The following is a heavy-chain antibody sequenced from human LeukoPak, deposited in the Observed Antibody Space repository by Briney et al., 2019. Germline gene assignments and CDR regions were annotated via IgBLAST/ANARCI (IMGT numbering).Heavy chain of an antibody. CDR1: GGSFSGYY. CDR2: INHSGST. J-gene: IGHJ4*02. V-gene: IGHV4-34*01. Sequence: SETLSLTCAVSGGSFSGYYWSWIRQPPGKGLEWIGEINHSGSTNYNPSLKSRVTISVDTSKNQFSLKLSSVTAADTAVYYCARGGPGEAMIVVVTTGTYFDYWGQGTLVTVSS. D-gene: IGHD3-22*01. CDR3: ARGGPGEAMIVVVTTGTYFDY.